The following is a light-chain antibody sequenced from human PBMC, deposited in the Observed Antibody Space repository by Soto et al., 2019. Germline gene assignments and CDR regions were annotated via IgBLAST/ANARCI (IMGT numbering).Light chain of an antibody. J-gene: IGKJ2*01. Sequence: EIVMTQSPDTLSVSPGERATLSCRASQSVSSNLAWYQQKPGQAPRLLIYGASTRATGFPARFSGSGSGTEFTLPISSLQSEDFAVYYCHHYNSWPYTFGQGTKVEIK. V-gene: IGKV3-15*01. CDR1: QSVSSN. CDR3: HHYNSWPYT. CDR2: GAS.